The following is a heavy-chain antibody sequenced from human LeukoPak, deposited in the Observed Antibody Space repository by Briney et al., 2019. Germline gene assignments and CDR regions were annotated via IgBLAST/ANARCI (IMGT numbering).Heavy chain of an antibody. D-gene: IGHD5-24*01. Sequence: PGGSLRLSCAASGFTFSSYEMNWVRQAPGKGLEWVSYISSSGSTRYYADSVKGRFTISRGNAKNSLYLQMNSLRAEDTAVYYCASREMATIVDYWGQGTLATVSS. J-gene: IGHJ4*02. CDR2: ISSSGSTR. V-gene: IGHV3-48*03. CDR1: GFTFSSYE. CDR3: ASREMATIVDY.